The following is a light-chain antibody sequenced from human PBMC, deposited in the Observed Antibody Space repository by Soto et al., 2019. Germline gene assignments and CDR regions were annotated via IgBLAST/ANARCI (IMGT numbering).Light chain of an antibody. CDR2: AAS. V-gene: IGKV3-20*01. CDR3: QQVGGSPLFT. J-gene: IGKJ3*01. CDR1: QTISSSY. Sequence: EIVLTQSPGTLSLSPGERATLSCRASQTISSSYLAWYQQKPGQAPRLLIYAASTRATGIPDRFSGSGSGTYFPLTINRLEPEDFAVYVCQQVGGSPLFTFGPGTKVDIK.